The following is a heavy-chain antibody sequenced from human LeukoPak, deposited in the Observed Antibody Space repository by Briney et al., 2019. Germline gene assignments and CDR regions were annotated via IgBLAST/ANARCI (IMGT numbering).Heavy chain of an antibody. CDR2: ISGSNSYI. Sequence: GGSLRLSCAASGFTFSSYAMSWIRQAPGKGLEWVSSISGSNSYIFYADSVKGRFTVSRDNAKDSLYLQMNSLRAEDTAVYYCARALTTLTYEGYWGQGTLVTVSS. J-gene: IGHJ4*02. CDR1: GFTFSSYA. V-gene: IGHV3-21*01. D-gene: IGHD1-1*01. CDR3: ARALTTLTYEGY.